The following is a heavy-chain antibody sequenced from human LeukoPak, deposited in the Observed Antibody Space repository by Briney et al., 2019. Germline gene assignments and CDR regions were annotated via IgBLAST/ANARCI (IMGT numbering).Heavy chain of an antibody. V-gene: IGHV1-2*02. CDR3: ASGYYYDISGYFSE. D-gene: IGHD3-22*01. CDR1: GYTFTGYY. J-gene: IGHJ4*02. Sequence: ASVKVSCKASGYTFTGYYMHWVRQAPGQGLEWMGGINPNSGGTTYAQKFQGRVTMTRDTSISTAYMELSSLRSGYTAVYEGASGYYYDISGYFSEWGQGTLVTVSS. CDR2: INPNSGGT.